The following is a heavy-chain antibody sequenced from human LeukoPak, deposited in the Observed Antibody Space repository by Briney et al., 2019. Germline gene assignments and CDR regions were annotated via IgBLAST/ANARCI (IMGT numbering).Heavy chain of an antibody. D-gene: IGHD3-22*01. J-gene: IGHJ6*02. CDR1: GFTFSSYA. CDR2: ISGSGGST. CDR3: AKDLNYYDSSDDYGSYYYYGLDV. Sequence: PGGSLRLSCAASGFTFSSYAMSWVRQAPGKGLEWVSAISGSGGSTYYADSVKGRFTISRDNSKNTLYLQMNSLRAEDTAVYYCAKDLNYYDSSDDYGSYYYYGLDVWGQGTTVTVSS. V-gene: IGHV3-23*01.